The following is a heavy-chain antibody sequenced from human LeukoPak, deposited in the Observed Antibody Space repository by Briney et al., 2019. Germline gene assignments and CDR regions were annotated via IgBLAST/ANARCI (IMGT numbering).Heavy chain of an antibody. CDR2: IWHDGSNK. D-gene: IGHD7-27*01. CDR1: VFTFINYG. CDR3: AKGGGCSSSWGSDY. J-gene: IGHJ4*02. V-gene: IGHV3-33*06. Sequence: PGRSLRLSCTASVFTFINYGMTGFRQAPGKGLDWVAGIWHDGSNKDYVDSGKGRFNISRDNSKTTLYLERNSLTGEDTAVYYCAKGGGCSSSWGSDYWGQGTQVTV.